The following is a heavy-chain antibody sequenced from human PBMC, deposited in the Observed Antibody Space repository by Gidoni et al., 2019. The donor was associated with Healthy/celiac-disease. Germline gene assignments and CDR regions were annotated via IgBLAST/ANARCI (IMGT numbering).Heavy chain of an antibody. J-gene: IGHJ4*02. D-gene: IGHD3-10*01. V-gene: IGHV4-39*01. CDR1: GGSISSSSYY. CDR3: ASMVRGVKVFDY. Sequence: QLQLQESGPGLVKPSETLSLTCTVSGGSISSSSYYWGWNRQPPGKGLEWIGSIYYSGSTYYNPSLKSRVTISVDTSKNQFSLKLSSVTAADTAVYYCASMVRGVKVFDYWGQGTLVTVSS. CDR2: IYYSGST.